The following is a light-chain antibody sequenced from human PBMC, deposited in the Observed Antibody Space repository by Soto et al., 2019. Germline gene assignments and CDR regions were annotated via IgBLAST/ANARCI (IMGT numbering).Light chain of an antibody. Sequence: QSALTQPPSVSGAPGERVTISCTGSSSNIGAGYDVHWYQQLPGTAPKLLIYGNSNRPSGVPDRFSGSKSGTSASLAITGLQAEDEADYYCQSYDSSLSALFGGGTKLPVL. V-gene: IGLV1-40*01. CDR3: QSYDSSLSAL. CDR1: SSNIGAGYD. CDR2: GNS. J-gene: IGLJ3*02.